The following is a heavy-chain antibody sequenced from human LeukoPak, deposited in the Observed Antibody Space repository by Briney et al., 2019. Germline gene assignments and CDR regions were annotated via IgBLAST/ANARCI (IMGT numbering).Heavy chain of an antibody. D-gene: IGHD6-6*01. Sequence: SETLSLTCTVSGGSISSHYWSWIRQPSGKGLEWIGYIYYSGSTNYNPSLKSRVTISVDTSKNQFSLKLSSVTAADTAVYYCARGGYSSSSLDYWGQGTLVTVSS. CDR1: GGSISSHY. V-gene: IGHV4-59*11. J-gene: IGHJ4*02. CDR2: IYYSGST. CDR3: ARGGYSSSSLDY.